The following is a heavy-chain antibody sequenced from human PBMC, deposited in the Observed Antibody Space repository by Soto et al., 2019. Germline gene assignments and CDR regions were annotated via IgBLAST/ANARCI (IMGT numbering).Heavy chain of an antibody. Sequence: QVQLVESGGGVVQPGKSLRLSCAASGFSFSSYGMHWVRQAPGKGLEWVAAIWYDGSNKNYAGSVKGRFTISRDNSKNTLFLQMNSLRAEDTAVYYCARVGGEWLASATPPDYLGQGTLVTVSA. CDR3: ARVGGEWLASATPPDY. CDR1: GFSFSSYG. D-gene: IGHD3-3*01. CDR2: IWYDGSNK. V-gene: IGHV3-33*01. J-gene: IGHJ4*02.